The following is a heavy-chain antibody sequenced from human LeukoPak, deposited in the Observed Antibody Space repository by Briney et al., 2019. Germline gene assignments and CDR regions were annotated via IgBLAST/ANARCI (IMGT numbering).Heavy chain of an antibody. Sequence: GGSLRLSCAASGFTFSGHSMTWVRQAAGKGLEWVSASSGSGGSTYYADSVKGRFTISRDNSKNTLYLQMNSLRAEDTAVYYCAKWWDYGDLNFDYWGQGTLVTVSS. D-gene: IGHD4-17*01. CDR1: GFTFSGHS. V-gene: IGHV3-23*01. J-gene: IGHJ4*02. CDR3: AKWWDYGDLNFDY. CDR2: SSGSGGST.